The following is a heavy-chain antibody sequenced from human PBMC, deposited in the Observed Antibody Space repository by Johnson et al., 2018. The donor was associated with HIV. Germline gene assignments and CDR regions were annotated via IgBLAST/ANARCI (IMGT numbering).Heavy chain of an antibody. CDR2: IKSKTDGGTT. D-gene: IGHD6-6*01. CDR1: GFTFSSYA. V-gene: IGHV3-15*01. CDR3: TTALGVAARRVDAFDI. Sequence: VQLVESGGGLVQPGGSLRLSCAASGFTFSSYAMHWVRQAPGKGLEWVGRIKSKTDGGTTDYAAPVKGRFTISRDDSKNTLYLQMNSLKTEDTAVYSCTTALGVAARRVDAFDIWGQGTMVTVSS. J-gene: IGHJ3*02.